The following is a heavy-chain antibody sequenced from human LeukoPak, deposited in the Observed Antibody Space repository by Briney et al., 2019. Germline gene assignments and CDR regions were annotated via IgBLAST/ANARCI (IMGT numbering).Heavy chain of an antibody. D-gene: IGHD4/OR15-4a*01. CDR2: IKQDGSEK. V-gene: IGHV3-7*03. CDR3: ARDYGEGAFDI. J-gene: IGHJ3*02. CDR1: GSTFSSYW. Sequence: PGGSLRLSCAASGSTFSSYWMSWVRQAPGKGLEWVANIKQDGSEKYYADSVKGRFTISRDNAKNSLYLQMNSLRAEDTAVYYCARDYGEGAFDIWGQGTMVTVSS.